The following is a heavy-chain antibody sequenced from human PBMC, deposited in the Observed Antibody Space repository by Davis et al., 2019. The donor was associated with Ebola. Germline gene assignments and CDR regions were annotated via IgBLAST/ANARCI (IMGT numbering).Heavy chain of an antibody. D-gene: IGHD4-17*01. Sequence: GESLKISCAASGFTFSSHAMSWVRQAPGKGLEWVSAISGSGGSIYYADSVRGRFTISRDNSKNTLYLQMNSLRAEDTAVYYCAKSFYGDYNWFDPWGQGTLVTVSS. V-gene: IGHV3-23*01. CDR3: AKSFYGDYNWFDP. CDR1: GFTFSSHA. CDR2: ISGSGGSI. J-gene: IGHJ5*02.